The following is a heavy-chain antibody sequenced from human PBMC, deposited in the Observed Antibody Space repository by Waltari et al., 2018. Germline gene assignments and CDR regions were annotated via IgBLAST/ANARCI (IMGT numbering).Heavy chain of an antibody. Sequence: EVQLVESGGGLVKPGGSLRLSCAASGFTFSSYNMNWVRQAPGKGLEWCSSISSTSSYIYYADSVKGRFTISRDNAKYSLYLQMNSLTAEDTAVYYCASGNYDILTGYPDYWGQGTLVTVSS. V-gene: IGHV3-21*01. J-gene: IGHJ4*02. CDR1: GFTFSSYN. CDR2: ISSTSSYI. D-gene: IGHD3-9*01. CDR3: ASGNYDILTGYPDY.